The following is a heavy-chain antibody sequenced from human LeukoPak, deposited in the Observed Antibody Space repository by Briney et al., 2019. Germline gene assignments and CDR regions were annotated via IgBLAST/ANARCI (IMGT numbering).Heavy chain of an antibody. CDR2: INHSGST. CDR3: ARCGYSYLNWFDP. V-gene: IGHV4-34*01. CDR1: GGSFSGYY. J-gene: IGHJ5*02. D-gene: IGHD5-18*01. Sequence: PSETLSLTCAVYGGSFSGYYWSCIRQPPGKGLEWIGEINHSGSTNYNPSLKSRVTISVDTSKNQFSLKLSSVTAADTAVYYCARCGYSYLNWFDPWGQGTLVTVSS.